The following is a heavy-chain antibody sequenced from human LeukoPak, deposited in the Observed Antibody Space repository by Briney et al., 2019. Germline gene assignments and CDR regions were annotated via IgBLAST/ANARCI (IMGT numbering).Heavy chain of an antibody. Sequence: GGSLRLSCAASGFTFSSYWMSWVRQAPGKGLEWVANIKQDGSEKYYVDSVRGRFTISRDNAKNSLYLQMNCLRAEDTAVYYCARERRVVVVAATDYYYGMDVWGKGTTVTVSS. V-gene: IGHV3-7*03. CDR3: ARERRVVVVAATDYYYGMDV. CDR1: GFTFSSYW. J-gene: IGHJ6*04. CDR2: IKQDGSEK. D-gene: IGHD2-15*01.